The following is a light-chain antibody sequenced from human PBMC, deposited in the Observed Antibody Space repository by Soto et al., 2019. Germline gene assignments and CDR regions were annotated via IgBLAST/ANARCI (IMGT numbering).Light chain of an antibody. CDR3: AAWDDSLSAPYV. CDR1: SSNIGSNY. V-gene: IGLV1-47*01. CDR2: RNN. J-gene: IGLJ1*01. Sequence: QSVLTQPPSASGTPGQRVTISCSGSSSNIGSNYVCWYQQLPGTAPKLLIYRNNQRPSGVPDRFSGSKSGTSASLAISGLRSEDEADYYCAAWDDSLSAPYVFGTGTKLTVL.